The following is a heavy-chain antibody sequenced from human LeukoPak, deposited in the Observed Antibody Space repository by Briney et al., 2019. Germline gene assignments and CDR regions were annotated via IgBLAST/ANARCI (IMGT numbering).Heavy chain of an antibody. V-gene: IGHV1-18*04. D-gene: IGHD3-22*01. Sequence: ASVKVSCKASGYTFTSYYISWVRQAPGQGLEWMGWISAYNGNTKYVQKFQGRVTMTIDTSSTTAYMELRSLTSDDTAVHYCARVRDYFDSSDYSDYWGQGTLVTVSS. CDR1: GYTFTSYY. J-gene: IGHJ4*02. CDR3: ARVRDYFDSSDYSDY. CDR2: ISAYNGNT.